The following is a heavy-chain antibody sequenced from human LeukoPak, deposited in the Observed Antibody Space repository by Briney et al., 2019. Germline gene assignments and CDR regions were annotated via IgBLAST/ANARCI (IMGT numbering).Heavy chain of an antibody. CDR3: ARDGRDSSGLWYHWFDP. Sequence: PSETLSLTCTVSGGSISGYYWSWIRQPPGKGLEWIGYISYSGSTNYNPSLKSRVTISVDTSKNQFSLKLSSVTAADAAVYYCARDGRDSSGLWYHWFDPWGQGTLVTVSS. CDR2: ISYSGST. V-gene: IGHV4-59*12. J-gene: IGHJ5*02. D-gene: IGHD3-22*01. CDR1: GGSISGYY.